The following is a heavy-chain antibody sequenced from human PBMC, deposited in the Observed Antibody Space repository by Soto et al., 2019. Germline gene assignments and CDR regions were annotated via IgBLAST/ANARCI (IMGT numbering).Heavy chain of an antibody. J-gene: IGHJ4*02. D-gene: IGHD1-26*01. CDR1: RYTFISYD. Sequence: QVQLVQSGAEVKKPGASVKVSCKASRYTFISYDINWVRQATGQGLEWMGWMNPKSGNTGYAQNFQGRVTMTRNAALSTAYVERNSMGSEDTAVYYCARSPAWDTNVAPYSFVEWGQGTLDTVS. CDR2: MNPKSGNT. V-gene: IGHV1-8*01. CDR3: ARSPAWDTNVAPYSFVE.